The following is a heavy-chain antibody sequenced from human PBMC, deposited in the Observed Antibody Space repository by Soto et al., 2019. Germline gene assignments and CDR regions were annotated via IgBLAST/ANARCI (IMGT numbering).Heavy chain of an antibody. CDR3: AKKVPAALRLYYFFGLDV. D-gene: IGHD2-15*01. J-gene: IGHJ6*02. V-gene: IGHV4-4*02. CDR1: GASISSDNR. CDR2: ISQSGTT. Sequence: SETLSLTYAVSGASISSDNRWTWVRQPPGEGLEWIGEISQSGTTKYNPSLASRVTISVDKSKNQFSLRLTSMTAADTAVYYCAKKVPAALRLYYFFGLDVWGQGTTVTVSS.